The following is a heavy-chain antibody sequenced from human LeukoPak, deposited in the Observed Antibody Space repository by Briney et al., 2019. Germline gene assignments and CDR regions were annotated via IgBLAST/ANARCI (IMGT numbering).Heavy chain of an antibody. CDR3: AQQLGYCSGGTCYFTY. V-gene: IGHV3-23*01. D-gene: IGHD2-15*01. Sequence: GGSLRLSCAASGFTFSTYTMYWVRHPPGKRLEWVSIIGNNGGGIHYADSVKGRFTIARDNSKNTLYLQMNSLRVDDTAVYYCAQQLGYCSGGTCYFTYWGQGTLVTVSS. CDR2: IGNNGGGI. CDR1: GFTFSTYT. J-gene: IGHJ1*01.